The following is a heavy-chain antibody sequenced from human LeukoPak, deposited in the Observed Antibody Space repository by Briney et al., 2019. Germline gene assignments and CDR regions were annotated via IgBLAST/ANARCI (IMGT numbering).Heavy chain of an antibody. J-gene: IGHJ6*02. CDR3: ARDLGGSYSHGMDV. Sequence: GGSLRLSCAASGFTFSSYSMNWVRQAPGKGLEWVSSISSSSSYIYYADSVKGRFTISRDNAKNSLYLQMNSLRAEDTAVYYCARDLGGSYSHGMDVGGQGTTVTVSS. D-gene: IGHD1-26*01. CDR2: ISSSSSYI. CDR1: GFTFSSYS. V-gene: IGHV3-21*01.